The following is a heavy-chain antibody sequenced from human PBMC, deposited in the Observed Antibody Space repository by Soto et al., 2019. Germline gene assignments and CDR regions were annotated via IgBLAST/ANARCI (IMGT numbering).Heavy chain of an antibody. CDR2: ISDGDGAT. J-gene: IGHJ4*02. CDR3: AKGRTFFDF. Sequence: EVHLLESGVGLVQTGWSLRLSCAASGFAFSDYAMTWVRQAPGQGLEWVSDISDGDGATHYADSVKGRFTISRDDSKNTLYLQMDSLRAEDAAVYYCAKGRTFFDFWGQGTLVTVSS. CDR1: GFAFSDYA. D-gene: IGHD3-16*01. V-gene: IGHV3-23*01.